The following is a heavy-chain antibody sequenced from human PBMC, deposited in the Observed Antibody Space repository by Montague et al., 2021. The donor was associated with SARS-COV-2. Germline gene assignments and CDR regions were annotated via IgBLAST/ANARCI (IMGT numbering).Heavy chain of an antibody. V-gene: IGHV4-4*07. D-gene: IGHD6-19*01. J-gene: IGHJ2*01. Sequence: SETLSLTCTVSGGSISSYYWSWIRQPAGKGLEWIGRFYTTGSTNYNPSLKNRVTMSVDTSKNQFSLKLSSVTAADTAVYYCARSTFYSSGWWDNWYFDLWGRGTLVTVSS. CDR2: FYTTGST. CDR3: ARSTFYSSGWWDNWYFDL. CDR1: GGSISSYY.